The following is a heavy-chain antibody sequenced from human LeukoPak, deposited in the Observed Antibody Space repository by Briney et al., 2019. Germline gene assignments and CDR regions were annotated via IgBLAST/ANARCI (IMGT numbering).Heavy chain of an antibody. J-gene: IGHJ3*02. Sequence: GSGPTLVNPTETLTLTCTVSGFSLSNARMGVSWIRQPPGKALEWLAHIFSNDEKSYSTSLKSRLTISKDTSNSQVVLTMTNMDSVDTATYFCARSDLFTFVFDIWGKVTMVTVSA. CDR2: IFSNDEK. CDR1: GFSLSNARMG. V-gene: IGHV2-26*01. D-gene: IGHD3-16*01. CDR3: ARSDLFTFVFDI.